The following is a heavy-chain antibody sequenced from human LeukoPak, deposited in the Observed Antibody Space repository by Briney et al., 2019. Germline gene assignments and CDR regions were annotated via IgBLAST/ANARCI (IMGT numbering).Heavy chain of an antibody. D-gene: IGHD5-18*01. Sequence: SSETLSLTCAVYTGPFSGYYWAWIRQPPGEGLEWIGEITHNANTKYSPSLESRVIISVDTSKNQFSLKLNSVTAADTAVYYCARFPVLDTAMAWGQGTQVTVSS. CDR3: ARFPVLDTAMA. CDR2: ITHNANT. V-gene: IGHV4-34*01. CDR1: TGPFSGYY. J-gene: IGHJ5*02.